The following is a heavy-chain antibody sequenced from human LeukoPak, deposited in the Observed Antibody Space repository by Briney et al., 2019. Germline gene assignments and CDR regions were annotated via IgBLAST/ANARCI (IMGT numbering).Heavy chain of an antibody. J-gene: IGHJ4*02. V-gene: IGHV3-20*04. Sequence: PGGSLRHSCAASGFTFDGYGMGWVRQAPGKGLEWVSGINWNGGSTGYVDSVKGRFTIYRDNAKNLLYLQMNSLRVEDTALYYCARDGYGYSYDYWGQGTLVTVSS. D-gene: IGHD5-18*01. CDR1: GFTFDGYG. CDR3: ARDGYGYSYDY. CDR2: INWNGGST.